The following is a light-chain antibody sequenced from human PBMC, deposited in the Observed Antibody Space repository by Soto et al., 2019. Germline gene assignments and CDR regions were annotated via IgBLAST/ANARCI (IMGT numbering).Light chain of an antibody. Sequence: DIQLTQSPSFLSASVGDRVTMTFLASQGISNYLAWYQQTPGKVPKLLIYSASTLQSGVPSRFSGRGSGTDFTLTISSLQPEDVATYYCQRYDSAPVTFGQGTRLKIK. J-gene: IGKJ5*01. CDR1: QGISNY. CDR2: SAS. V-gene: IGKV1-27*01. CDR3: QRYDSAPVT.